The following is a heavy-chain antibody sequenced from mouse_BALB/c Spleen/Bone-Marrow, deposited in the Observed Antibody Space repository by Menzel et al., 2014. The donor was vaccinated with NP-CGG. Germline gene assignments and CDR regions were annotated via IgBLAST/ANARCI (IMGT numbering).Heavy chain of an antibody. CDR2: INPDSSTI. CDR1: GFDFSRYW. CDR3: ARQGYYGKGDY. Sequence: EVQGVESGGGLVQPGGSPKLSCAASGFDFSRYWMSWVRQAPGKGLEWIGEINPDSSTINYTPSLEDKFIISRDNAKNTLYLQMSKVRSEDTALYYCARQGYYGKGDYWGQGTTLTVSS. D-gene: IGHD2-1*01. J-gene: IGHJ2*01. V-gene: IGHV4-1*02.